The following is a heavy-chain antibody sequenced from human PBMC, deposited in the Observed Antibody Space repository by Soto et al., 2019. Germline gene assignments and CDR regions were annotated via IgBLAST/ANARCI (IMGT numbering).Heavy chain of an antibody. CDR1: GFRFSDHS. Sequence: ELHLLESGGALVHPGGSLRLACVASGFRFSDHSMNWVRQAPGKGLEWVSYITSSGDSIQYADSVKGRFTVSRDNAKNSLFLHMNSLRDDDTAVYYCARLSKGSTVTSWGQGTLVTVSS. D-gene: IGHD4-17*01. CDR3: ARLSKGSTVTS. V-gene: IGHV3-48*02. CDR2: ITSSGDSI. J-gene: IGHJ4*02.